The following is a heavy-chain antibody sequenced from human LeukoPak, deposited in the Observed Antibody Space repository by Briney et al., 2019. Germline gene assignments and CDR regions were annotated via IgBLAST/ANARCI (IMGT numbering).Heavy chain of an antibody. Sequence: ASGPTLVKPTQTLTLTCTFSGFSLTTSGVGVGWIRQPPGKALEWLELINWDDQKVYSPSLQSRLSITKDTSKNQVVLTMTNVDPVDTATYYCAHRRDSSGYQYRYWFAPWGQGTLVTVSS. D-gene: IGHD3-22*01. CDR3: AHRRDSSGYQYRYWFAP. J-gene: IGHJ5*02. CDR2: INWDDQK. V-gene: IGHV2-5*02. CDR1: GFSLTTSGVG.